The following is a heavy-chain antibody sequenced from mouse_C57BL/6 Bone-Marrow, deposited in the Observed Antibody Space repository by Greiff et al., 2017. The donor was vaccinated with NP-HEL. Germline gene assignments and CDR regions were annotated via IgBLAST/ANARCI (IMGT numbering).Heavy chain of an antibody. CDR1: GFTFSSYG. J-gene: IGHJ3*01. CDR3: ARPGNPWFAY. CDR2: ISSGGSYT. Sequence: EVQVVESGGDLVKPGGSLKLSCAASGFTFSSYGMSWVRQTPDKRLEWVATISSGGSYTYYPDSVKGRFTFSRDNAKNTLYLQMSSLKSEDTAMYYCARPGNPWFAYWGQGTLVTVSA. V-gene: IGHV5-6*01.